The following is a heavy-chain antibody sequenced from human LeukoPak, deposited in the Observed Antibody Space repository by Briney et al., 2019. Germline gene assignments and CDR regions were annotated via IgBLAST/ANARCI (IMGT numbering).Heavy chain of an antibody. V-gene: IGHV3-7*01. D-gene: IGHD1-26*01. Sequence: GGSLRLSCAASGFTFSRYWMTWVRQAPGKGLEWVANINEEGSEKYYVDSVKGRFTISRGNAKNSLYLQMNSLRAEDTAVYFCMGNSVGYWGQGTLVTVSS. CDR3: MGNSVGY. J-gene: IGHJ4*02. CDR2: INEEGSEK. CDR1: GFTFSRYW.